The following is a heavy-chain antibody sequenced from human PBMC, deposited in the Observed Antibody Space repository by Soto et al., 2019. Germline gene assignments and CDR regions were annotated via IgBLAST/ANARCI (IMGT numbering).Heavy chain of an antibody. D-gene: IGHD4-17*01. CDR1: GFTFSSYA. CDR2: ISGSGGST. V-gene: IGHV3-23*01. CDR3: AKDLRRHGDYVV. J-gene: IGHJ4*02. Sequence: EVQLLESGGGVVQPGGSLRLSCAASGFTFSSYAMRWVRQAPGKGLEWVSAISGSGGSTYYADSVKGRFTISRDNSKNTLYLQMNSLRAEDTAVYYCAKDLRRHGDYVVWGQGTLVTVSS.